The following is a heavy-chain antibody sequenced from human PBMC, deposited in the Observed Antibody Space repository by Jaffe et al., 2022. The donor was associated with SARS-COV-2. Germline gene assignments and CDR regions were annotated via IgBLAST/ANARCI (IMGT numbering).Heavy chain of an antibody. Sequence: EVQLVESGGGLVQPGGSLRLSCAASGFTFSNYEMNWVRQAPGKGLEWIAYISSSATTSYYADSVKGRFAISRDNAKNSLSLQMTSLSAGDTAVYYCVRDRYYYNGTGTGYYEGRDYWGQGTLVTVSS. V-gene: IGHV3-48*03. CDR1: GFTFSNYE. CDR2: ISSSATTS. D-gene: IGHD3-10*01. J-gene: IGHJ4*02. CDR3: VRDRYYYNGTGTGYYEGRDY.